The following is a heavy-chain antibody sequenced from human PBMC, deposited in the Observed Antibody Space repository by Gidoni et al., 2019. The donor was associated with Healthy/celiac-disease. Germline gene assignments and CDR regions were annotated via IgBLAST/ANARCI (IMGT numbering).Heavy chain of an antibody. D-gene: IGHD5-18*01. CDR3: ASGRIQLWLRVDWFDP. V-gene: IGHV3-21*01. CDR2: ISSSSSYI. J-gene: IGHJ5*02. CDR1: GFTFSSYS. Sequence: EVQLVESGGGLVKPGGSLSLSCAASGFTFSSYSMNWVRQAPGKGLEWVSAISSSSSYIYYADSVKGRFTISRDNAKNSLYLQMNSLRAEDTAVYYCASGRIQLWLRVDWFDPWGQGTLVTVSS.